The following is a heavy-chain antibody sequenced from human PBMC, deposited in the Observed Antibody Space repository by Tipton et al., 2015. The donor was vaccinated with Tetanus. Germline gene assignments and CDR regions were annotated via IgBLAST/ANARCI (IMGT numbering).Heavy chain of an antibody. CDR1: GGSLRSGGYY. V-gene: IGHV4-61*08. Sequence: LRLSCTVSGGSLRSGGYYWSWIRQHPGQGLEWIGYIYYTGNTNYNPSLKSRVTISADTTKKQFSLNLRSVTAADTAVYYCAGLPVGGGYSAHHYFLHWGQGTLVTVSS. CDR2: IYYTGNT. J-gene: IGHJ4*02. D-gene: IGHD4-23*01. CDR3: AGLPVGGGYSAHHYFLH.